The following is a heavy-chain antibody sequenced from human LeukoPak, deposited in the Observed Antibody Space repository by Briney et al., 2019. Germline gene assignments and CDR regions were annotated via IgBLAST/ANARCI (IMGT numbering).Heavy chain of an antibody. Sequence: SETLSLTCTVSGDSISSSSYYWAWIRQPPGKGLAWIGGIYYSGSTSYNPSLKSRVTISVGTSKNQFSLKLSSVTAADTAVYYCARNYSGTYGGAFDIWGQGTMVTVSS. V-gene: IGHV4-39*01. CDR2: IYYSGST. CDR1: GDSISSSSYY. D-gene: IGHD1-26*01. J-gene: IGHJ3*02. CDR3: ARNYSGTYGGAFDI.